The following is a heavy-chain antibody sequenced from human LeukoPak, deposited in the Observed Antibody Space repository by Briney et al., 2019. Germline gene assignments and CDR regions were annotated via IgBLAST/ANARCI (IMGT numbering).Heavy chain of an antibody. CDR3: ARVSPYGDYWFDP. CDR2: INPNSGGT. J-gene: IGHJ5*01. Sequence: ASVKVSCKASGYTFTGYYMHWVRQAPGQGLEWMGWINPNSGGTNYAQKFQGRVTMTRDTSISTAYMELSRLRSDDTAVYYCARVSPYGDYWFDPWGQGTLVTVSS. V-gene: IGHV1-2*02. CDR1: GYTFTGYY. D-gene: IGHD4-17*01.